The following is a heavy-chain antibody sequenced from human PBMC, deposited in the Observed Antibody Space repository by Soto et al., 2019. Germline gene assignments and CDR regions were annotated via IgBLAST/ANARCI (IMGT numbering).Heavy chain of an antibody. V-gene: IGHV3-9*01. CDR2: ISWNSGSI. CDR3: AKDNDGDTMVRVYGVSDAFDI. J-gene: IGHJ3*02. CDR1: GFTFDDYA. Sequence: EVQLVESGGGLVQPGRSLRLSCAASGFTFDDYAMHWVRQAPGKGLEWVSGISWNSGSIGYADSVKGRFTISRDNAKNSLYLQMNSLRAEDTALYYCAKDNDGDTMVRVYGVSDAFDIWGQGTMVTVSS. D-gene: IGHD3-10*01.